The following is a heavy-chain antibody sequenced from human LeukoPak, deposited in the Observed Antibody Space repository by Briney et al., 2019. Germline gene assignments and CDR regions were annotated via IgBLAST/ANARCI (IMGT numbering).Heavy chain of an antibody. Sequence: SETLSLTCSVSGDSFSSFYWSWIRQPPGKGLEWIGYIYYSGSTDYNSSLKSRVTISVDTSKNQFSLKLSSVTAADTAVYYCARHVRDGYNGGDYFDYWGQGTLVTVSS. V-gene: IGHV4-59*08. D-gene: IGHD5-24*01. CDR3: ARHVRDGYNGGDYFDY. CDR1: GDSFSSFY. J-gene: IGHJ4*02. CDR2: IYYSGST.